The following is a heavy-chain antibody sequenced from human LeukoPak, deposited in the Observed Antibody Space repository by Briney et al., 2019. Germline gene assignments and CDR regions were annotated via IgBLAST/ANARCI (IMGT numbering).Heavy chain of an antibody. CDR1: GFSFSRYW. Sequence: GGSLRLSCAGSGFSFSRYWMAWVGQGPGKGLEWVASINQDVSRIHYVDSVKGRFTISRDNAKSSLFLQMTSLRVEDTAVYYCARLKDDVTKIDYSGQGSLVTVSS. V-gene: IGHV3-7*01. J-gene: IGHJ4*02. CDR3: ARLKDDVTKIDY. D-gene: IGHD2-8*01. CDR2: INQDVSRI.